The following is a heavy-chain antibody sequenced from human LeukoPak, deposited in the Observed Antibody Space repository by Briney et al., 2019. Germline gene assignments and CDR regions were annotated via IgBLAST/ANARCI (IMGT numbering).Heavy chain of an antibody. CDR3: ASPSGYSSIPRAFDI. CDR1: GFTFSDYY. CDR2: ISSSGSTI. V-gene: IGHV3-11*01. D-gene: IGHD6-13*01. Sequence: GGPLRLSCAASGFTFSDYYMSWIRQAPGKGLEWVSYISSSGSTIYYADSVKGRFTISRDNAKNSLYLQMNSLRAEDTAVYYCASPSGYSSIPRAFDIWGQGTMVTVSS. J-gene: IGHJ3*02.